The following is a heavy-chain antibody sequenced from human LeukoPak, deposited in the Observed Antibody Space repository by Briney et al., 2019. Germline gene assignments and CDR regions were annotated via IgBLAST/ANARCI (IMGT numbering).Heavy chain of an antibody. D-gene: IGHD6-25*01. J-gene: IGHJ3*02. CDR3: ARRSAAKDAFDI. V-gene: IGHV3-74*01. CDR2: INSDGGST. CDR1: GFSLTYFA. Sequence: GGSLRLSCAASGFSLTYFAMSWVRQAPGKGLVWVSRINSDGGSTSYTDSVKGRFTISRDNAKNTLYLQMNSLRAEDTAVYYCARRSAAKDAFDIWGQGTKVTVSS.